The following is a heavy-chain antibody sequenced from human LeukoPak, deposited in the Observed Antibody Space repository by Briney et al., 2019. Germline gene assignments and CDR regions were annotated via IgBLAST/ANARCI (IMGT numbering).Heavy chain of an antibody. CDR3: ARHGCIAAAGIYPYDALDI. Sequence: GGSLRLSCAASGFTFDDYGMSWVRQAPGKGLEWVSGINRNGGSTGYADSVKGRFTISRDNAKNSLYLQMNSLRADYTALYHCARHGCIAAAGIYPYDALDIWGQGTMVTVSS. V-gene: IGHV3-20*01. CDR2: INRNGGST. J-gene: IGHJ3*02. D-gene: IGHD6-13*01. CDR1: GFTFDDYG.